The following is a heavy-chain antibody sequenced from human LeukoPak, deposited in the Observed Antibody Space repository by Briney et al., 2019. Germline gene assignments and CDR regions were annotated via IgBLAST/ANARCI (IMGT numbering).Heavy chain of an antibody. Sequence: GGSLRLSCAASGFTFSSYTMNWVRQAPGKGLEWVALILSDGGNKYYADSVRGRFTVSRDNSKNTLYLQMNSLRAEDTAVYYCAKVIRSSGWYVDSWGQGTLVTVSS. D-gene: IGHD6-19*01. J-gene: IGHJ4*02. CDR2: ILSDGGNK. CDR1: GFTFSSYT. CDR3: AKVIRSSGWYVDS. V-gene: IGHV3-30-3*01.